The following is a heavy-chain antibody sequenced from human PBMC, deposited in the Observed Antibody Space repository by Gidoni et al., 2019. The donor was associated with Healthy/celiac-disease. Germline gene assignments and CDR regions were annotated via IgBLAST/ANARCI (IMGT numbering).Heavy chain of an antibody. CDR2: ISAYNGNT. V-gene: IGHV1-18*01. CDR3: ARDLLPAIAVAGISDY. CDR1: GSPFTSSG. Sequence: QVQLVQSGAEVKKPGASVKVSCKGSGSPFTSSGISWVRQAPGQGLEWMGWISAYNGNTNYAQKLQGRVTMTTDTSTSTAYMELRSLRSDDTAVYYCARDLLPAIAVAGISDYWGQGTLVTVSS. D-gene: IGHD6-19*01. J-gene: IGHJ4*02.